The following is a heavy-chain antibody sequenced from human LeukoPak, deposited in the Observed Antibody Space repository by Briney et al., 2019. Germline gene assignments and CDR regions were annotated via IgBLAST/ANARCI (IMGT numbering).Heavy chain of an antibody. D-gene: IGHD4-17*01. V-gene: IGHV3-30*02. CDR3: TRGDDYGSKARLPKFNWFNP. J-gene: IGHJ5*02. CDR1: GFSFKTDG. CDR2: IRHDGSLI. Sequence: GGSLRLSCAASGFSFKTDGMHWVRQAPGKGLEWVAFIRHDGSLIYYSESAKGRFTISRDNSKNTLYLQMSSLTTDDTALYYCTRGDDYGSKARLPKFNWFNPWGQGSLVTVSS.